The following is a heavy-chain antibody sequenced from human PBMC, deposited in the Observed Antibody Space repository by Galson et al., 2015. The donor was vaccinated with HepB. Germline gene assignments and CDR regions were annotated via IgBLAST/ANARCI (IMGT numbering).Heavy chain of an antibody. J-gene: IGHJ3*02. V-gene: IGHV3-7*01. CDR1: GFSFSSYW. CDR2: IKLDGSEK. D-gene: IGHD1-26*01. CDR3: ARLITETAGRYSGRLAFDI. Sequence: YLRLSCAASGFSFSSYWMSWVRQAPGKGLEWVANIKLDGSEKYYVDSVKGRFTISRDNAKNSLYLQMNSLRAEDTAVYYCARLITETAGRYSGRLAFDIWGRGTMVTVSS.